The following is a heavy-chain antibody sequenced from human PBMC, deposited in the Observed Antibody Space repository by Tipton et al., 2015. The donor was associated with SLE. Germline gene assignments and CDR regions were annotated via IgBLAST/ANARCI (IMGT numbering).Heavy chain of an antibody. CDR3: ARDGYTGYPDY. D-gene: IGHD5-12*01. Sequence: SLRLSCGASGFTFSDYYMSWFRQAPGKGLEWLAYISTSGGAIYYADSVKGRFTISRDSAKSSLYLQMNSLRAEDTAVYYCARDGYTGYPDYWGQGTLVTVSS. CDR1: GFTFSDYY. V-gene: IGHV3-11*04. J-gene: IGHJ4*02. CDR2: ISTSGGAI.